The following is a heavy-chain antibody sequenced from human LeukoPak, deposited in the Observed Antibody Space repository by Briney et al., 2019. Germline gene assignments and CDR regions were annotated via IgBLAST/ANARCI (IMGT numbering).Heavy chain of an antibody. V-gene: IGHV3-53*01. Sequence: GGSLRLSCTVSGFTVSSNSMSWVRQAPGKGLEWVSFIYSDNTHYSDSVKGRFTISRDNSKNTLYLQMNSLRAEDTAVYYCARDSCAERTKTYYDGSDYYSRVWGCSGYAFDIWDRGTMVTVSS. CDR2: IYSDNT. D-gene: IGHD3-22*01. J-gene: IGHJ3*02. CDR3: ARDSCAERTKTYYDGSDYYSRVWGCSGYAFDI. CDR1: GFTVSSNS.